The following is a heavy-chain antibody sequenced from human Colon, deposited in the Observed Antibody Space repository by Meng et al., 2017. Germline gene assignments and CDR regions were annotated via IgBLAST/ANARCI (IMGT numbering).Heavy chain of an antibody. CDR3: ARILGYGDDSRFDF. CDR1: GDSMNSYF. CDR2: ISYSGSA. V-gene: IGHV4-59*01. Sequence: SETLSLTCTVPGDSMNSYFWTWIRQPPGKGLEWIGHISYSGSAYYEPSLKGRVAVSVDTSRRQLSLSLKSVTAADTAVYYCARILGYGDDSRFDFWGQGILVTVSS. J-gene: IGHJ4*02. D-gene: IGHD4-17*01.